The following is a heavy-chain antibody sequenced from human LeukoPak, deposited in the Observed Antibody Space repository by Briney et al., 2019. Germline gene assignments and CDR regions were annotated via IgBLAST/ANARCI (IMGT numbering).Heavy chain of an antibody. CDR1: GGSFSGYY. V-gene: IGHV4-34*01. Sequence: SETLSLTCAVYGGSFSGYYWSWIRQPPGKGLEWIGEINHSGSTNYNPSLKSRLTISVDTSKNQFSLEMSSVTAADTAVYYCARQDFTMVRGIKFFQHWGQGTLVTVSS. CDR3: ARQDFTMVRGIKFFQH. CDR2: INHSGST. D-gene: IGHD3-10*01. J-gene: IGHJ1*01.